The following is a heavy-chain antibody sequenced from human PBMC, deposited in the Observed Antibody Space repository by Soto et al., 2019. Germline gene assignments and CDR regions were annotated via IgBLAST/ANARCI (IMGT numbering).Heavy chain of an antibody. CDR3: AREARCSGGSCRHAFDI. Sequence: TLSLTCAVSGGSISSGGYSWSWIRQPPGKGLEWIGYIYHSGSTYYNPSLKSRVTISVDRSKNQFSLKLSSVTAADTAVYHCAREARCSGGSCRHAFDIWGQGTMVTVSS. CDR2: IYHSGST. D-gene: IGHD2-15*01. CDR1: GGSISSGGYS. J-gene: IGHJ3*02. V-gene: IGHV4-30-2*01.